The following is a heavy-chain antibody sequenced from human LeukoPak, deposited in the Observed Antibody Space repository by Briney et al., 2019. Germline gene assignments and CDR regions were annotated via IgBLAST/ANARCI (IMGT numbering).Heavy chain of an antibody. Sequence: ASVKVSCKASGGTFSSYAISWVRQAPGQGLGWMGRIIPILGIANYAQKFQGRVTITADKSTSTAYMELSSLRSEDTAVYYCAKGGGSYYSYDFDYWGQGTLVTVSS. CDR3: AKGGGSYYSYDFDY. J-gene: IGHJ4*02. CDR2: IIPILGIA. V-gene: IGHV1-69*04. CDR1: GGTFSSYA. D-gene: IGHD1-26*01.